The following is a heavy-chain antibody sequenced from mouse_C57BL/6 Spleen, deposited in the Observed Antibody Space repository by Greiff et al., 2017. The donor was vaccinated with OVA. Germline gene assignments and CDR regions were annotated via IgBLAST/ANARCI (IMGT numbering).Heavy chain of an antibody. CDR1: GYAFSSSW. J-gene: IGHJ4*01. Sequence: QVQLKESGPELVKPGASVKISCKASGYAFSSSWMNWVKQRPGKGLGWIGRIYPGDGDTNYNGKFKGKATLTADKSSSTAYMQLSSLTSEDSAVYFCARKTTWAMDYWGQGTSVTVSS. CDR2: IYPGDGDT. D-gene: IGHD5-5*01. V-gene: IGHV1-82*01. CDR3: ARKTTWAMDY.